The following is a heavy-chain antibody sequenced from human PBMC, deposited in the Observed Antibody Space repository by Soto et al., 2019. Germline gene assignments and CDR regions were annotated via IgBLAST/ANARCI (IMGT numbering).Heavy chain of an antibody. V-gene: IGHV4-39*01. CDR3: ARGYCSGGSCYSEDWFDP. D-gene: IGHD2-15*01. J-gene: IGHJ5*02. Sequence: QLQLQESGPGLVKPSETLSLTCTVSGGSISSSGYYWGWIRQPPGKGLEWIGSIYYSGSTYYNPSLKSRVTISVDTSKNQFSLKLSSVTAADTAVYYCARGYCSGGSCYSEDWFDPWGQGTLVTVSS. CDR2: IYYSGST. CDR1: GGSISSSGYY.